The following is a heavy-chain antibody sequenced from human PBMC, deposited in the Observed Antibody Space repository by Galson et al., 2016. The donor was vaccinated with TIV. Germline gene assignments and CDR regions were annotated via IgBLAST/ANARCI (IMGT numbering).Heavy chain of an antibody. CDR3: AKDQTNYVVLAGTSDF. J-gene: IGHJ4*02. CDR1: GFTASRYA. Sequence: SLRLSCAASGFTASRYAMRWVRQAPGKGLRWVSDISASGGSTYYADSVKARFTISRDNSTNTLYLQMNSLRAEDTAVYYCAKDQTNYVVLAGTSDFWGRGTLVTVSS. D-gene: IGHD2-2*01. V-gene: IGHV3-23*01. CDR2: ISASGGST.